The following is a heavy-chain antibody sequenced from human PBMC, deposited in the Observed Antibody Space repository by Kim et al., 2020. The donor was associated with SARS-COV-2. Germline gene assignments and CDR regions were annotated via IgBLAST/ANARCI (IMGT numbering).Heavy chain of an antibody. CDR1: GYTFTSYG. Sequence: ASVKVSCKASGYTFTSYGISWVRQAPGQGLEWMGWISAYNGNTNYAQKLQGRVTMTTDTSTSTAYMELRSLRSDDTAVYYCARGPGTIFGVVFPSYYYYYMDVWGKGTTVTVSS. J-gene: IGHJ6*03. CDR2: ISAYNGNT. D-gene: IGHD3-3*01. V-gene: IGHV1-18*01. CDR3: ARGPGTIFGVVFPSYYYYYMDV.